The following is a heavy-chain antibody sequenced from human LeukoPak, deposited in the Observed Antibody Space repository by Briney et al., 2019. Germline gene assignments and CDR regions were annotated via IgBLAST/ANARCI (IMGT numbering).Heavy chain of an antibody. CDR2: ISAYNGNT. Sequence: ASVKASCKASGYTFTSYGISWVRQAPGQGLEWMGWISAYNGNTNYAQKLQGRVTMTTDTSTSTAYMELRSLRSDDTAVYYCARTAPSPTYYDFWSGYYDAYNWFDPWGQGTLVTVSS. CDR3: ARTAPSPTYYDFWSGYYDAYNWFDP. J-gene: IGHJ5*02. D-gene: IGHD3-3*01. CDR1: GYTFTSYG. V-gene: IGHV1-18*01.